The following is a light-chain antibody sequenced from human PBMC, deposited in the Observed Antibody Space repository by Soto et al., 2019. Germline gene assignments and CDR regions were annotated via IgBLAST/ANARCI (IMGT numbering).Light chain of an antibody. V-gene: IGKV1-5*03. J-gene: IGKJ2*01. Sequence: DIQMTQSPSTLSASVGDRVTITCWASQSINRWLAWYQQKPGKAPKLLIYKASSLESGVPSRFSGGGIGTEFTLTISSLQPEDFATYYCQQSYSTPQTFGQGTKLEIK. CDR1: QSINRW. CDR2: KAS. CDR3: QQSYSTPQT.